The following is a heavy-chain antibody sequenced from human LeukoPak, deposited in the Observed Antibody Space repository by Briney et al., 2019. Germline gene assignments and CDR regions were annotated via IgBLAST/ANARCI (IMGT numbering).Heavy chain of an antibody. J-gene: IGHJ1*01. CDR2: IYYSGSS. V-gene: IGHV4-39*01. CDR3: ARRRYYDSTGFLD. D-gene: IGHD3-22*01. Sequence: SETLSLTCTVSGDSISSSSYYWGWVRQPPGKGLEWIGDIYYSGSSYYSPSLRSRVTISLDTSKNQFSLKLRSVTAADTAVYYCARRRYYDSTGFLDWGQGSPVSVSS. CDR1: GDSISSSSYY.